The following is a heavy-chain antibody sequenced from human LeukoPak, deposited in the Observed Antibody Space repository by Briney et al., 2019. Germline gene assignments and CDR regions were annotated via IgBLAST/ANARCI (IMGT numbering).Heavy chain of an antibody. J-gene: IGHJ4*02. CDR2: ISGSGGST. Sequence: GGSLRLSCAASGFTFSSYAMSWVRQAPGKGLEWVSAISGSGGSTYYADSVKGRFTISRDNSKNTLYLQMNSLRAEDTAVYYCAKVRDPRRSFDTFDHWGQGTLVTVSS. CDR3: AKVRDPRRSFDTFDH. V-gene: IGHV3-23*01. CDR1: GFTFSSYA. D-gene: IGHD2/OR15-2a*01.